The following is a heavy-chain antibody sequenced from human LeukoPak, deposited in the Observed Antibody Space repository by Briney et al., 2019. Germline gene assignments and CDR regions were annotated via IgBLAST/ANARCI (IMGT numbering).Heavy chain of an antibody. D-gene: IGHD5-18*01. CDR2: INHSGST. J-gene: IGHJ4*02. V-gene: IGHV4-34*01. CDR1: GGSFSGYY. Sequence: PSETLSLTCAVYGGSFSGYYWSWIRQPPGKGLEWIGEINHSGSTNYNPSLKSRVTISVDTSKNQFSLKLSSVTAADTAVYYCARGKGYSYGYSLSYYFDYWGQGTLVTVSS. CDR3: ARGKGYSYGYSLSYYFDY.